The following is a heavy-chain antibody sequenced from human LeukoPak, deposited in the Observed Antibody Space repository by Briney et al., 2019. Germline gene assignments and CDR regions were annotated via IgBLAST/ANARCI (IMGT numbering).Heavy chain of an antibody. J-gene: IGHJ4*02. CDR2: VDPEDGET. CDR1: GYTFTDYY. V-gene: IGHV1-69-2*01. D-gene: IGHD4-11*01. CDR3: ATAYSKGPVDY. Sequence: ASVKVSCKVSGYTFTDYYMHWVQQAPGKGLEWMGLVDPEDGETIYAEKFQGRVTITTDTSTDTAYMELSSLRSEDTAVYYCATAYSKGPVDYWGQGTLVTVSS.